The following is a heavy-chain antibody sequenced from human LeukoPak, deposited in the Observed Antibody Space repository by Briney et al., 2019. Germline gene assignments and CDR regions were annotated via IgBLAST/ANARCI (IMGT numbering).Heavy chain of an antibody. CDR1: GFTFRNYG. V-gene: IGHV3-33*01. CDR3: ARGSGTTDWYFDL. Sequence: PGGSLRLSCKASGFTFRNYGMDWVRQAPGKGLEWVAIIWYDGSNKYSADSVKGQFTISRDNSKNTLYLQMNSLRAEDTAVYYCARGSGTTDWYFDLWGRGTLVTVSS. D-gene: IGHD1-7*01. J-gene: IGHJ2*01. CDR2: IWYDGSNK.